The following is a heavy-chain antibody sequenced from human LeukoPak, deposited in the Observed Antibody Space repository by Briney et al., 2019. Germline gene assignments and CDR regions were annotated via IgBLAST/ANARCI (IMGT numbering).Heavy chain of an antibody. V-gene: IGHV1-2*02. Sequence: ASVKVSCKASGYTFTGYYMHWVRQAPGQGLEWMGWINSNSGGTNYAQKFQGRVTMTRDTSISTAYMELSRLRSDDTAVYYCARGGHDIRYCSGGSCYYFDYWGQGTLVTVSS. CDR2: INSNSGGT. D-gene: IGHD2-15*01. CDR3: ARGGHDIRYCSGGSCYYFDY. CDR1: GYTFTGYY. J-gene: IGHJ4*02.